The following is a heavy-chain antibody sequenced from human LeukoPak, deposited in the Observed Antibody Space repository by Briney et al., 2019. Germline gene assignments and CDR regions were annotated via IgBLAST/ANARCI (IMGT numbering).Heavy chain of an antibody. CDR3: ARGQRRLQDY. Sequence: PSETLSLTCTVSGGSASSDSYFWTWIRQPPGKGLEWIGYIYYSGSTNYNPSLKSRVTISLDTSKSQISLKLSSVTAADTAVYYCARGQRRLQDYWGQGTLVTVSS. V-gene: IGHV4-61*01. CDR2: IYYSGST. J-gene: IGHJ4*02. CDR1: GGSASSDSYF.